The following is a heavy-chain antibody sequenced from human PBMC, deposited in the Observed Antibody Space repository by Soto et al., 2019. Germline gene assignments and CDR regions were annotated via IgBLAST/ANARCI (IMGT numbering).Heavy chain of an antibody. V-gene: IGHV4-30-2*01. D-gene: IGHD6-13*01. CDR2: IYHSGST. J-gene: IGHJ4*02. CDR3: ARLYPPLRGSSWLDY. Sequence: LSLTCAVSGGSISSGGYSWSWIRQPPGKGLEWIGYIYHSGSTYYNPSLKSRVTISVDRSKNQFSLKLSSVTAADTAVYYCARLYPPLRGSSWLDYWGQGTLVTVSS. CDR1: GGSISSGGYS.